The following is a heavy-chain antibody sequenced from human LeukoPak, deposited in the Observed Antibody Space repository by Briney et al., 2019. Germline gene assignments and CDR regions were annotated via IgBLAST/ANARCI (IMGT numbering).Heavy chain of an antibody. CDR2: VSFDGDNK. CDR3: ARDWTLNY. Sequence: GGSLRLSCAASGFTFSSYAMHWVRQAPGKGLEWVAVVSFDGDNKYYADSVKDRFTTSRDNSQNTLYLQLNSLRAEDTAVYYCARDWTLNYWGQGTLVTVSS. CDR1: GFTFSSYA. V-gene: IGHV3-30-3*01. J-gene: IGHJ4*02. D-gene: IGHD3/OR15-3a*01.